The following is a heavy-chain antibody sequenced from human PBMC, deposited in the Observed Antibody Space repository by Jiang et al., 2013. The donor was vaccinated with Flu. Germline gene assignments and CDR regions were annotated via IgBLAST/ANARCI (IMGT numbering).Heavy chain of an antibody. Sequence: SGAEVKKPGASVKVSCKASGYNFKTFGISWVRQAPGQGLEWMGWIRTYNGDTKYAQKFQGRVTVTTDTSATTAYMELRSLRSDDTAMYYCAREYNDGRGYGPDYWGQGSLVIVSS. CDR3: AREYNDGRGYGPDY. J-gene: IGHJ4*02. D-gene: IGHD3-22*01. CDR1: GYNFKTFG. V-gene: IGHV1-18*01. CDR2: IRTYNGDT.